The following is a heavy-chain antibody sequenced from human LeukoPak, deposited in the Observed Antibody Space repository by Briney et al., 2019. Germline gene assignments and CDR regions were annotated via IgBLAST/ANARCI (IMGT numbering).Heavy chain of an antibody. D-gene: IGHD2-2*01. J-gene: IGHJ4*02. CDR1: GYTFTRYH. V-gene: IGHV1-46*01. CDR2: INPSGGST. CDR3: ARGPALGVPAAALDY. Sequence: ASVKVSCKASGYTFTRYHMHWVRQAPGQGLEWMGIINPSGGSTSYAQKFQGRLTMTRDTSTSTVYMELSSLRSEDTAVYYCARGPALGVPAAALDYWGQGTLVTVSS.